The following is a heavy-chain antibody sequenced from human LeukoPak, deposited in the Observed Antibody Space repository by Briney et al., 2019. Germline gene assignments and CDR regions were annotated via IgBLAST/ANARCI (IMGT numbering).Heavy chain of an antibody. J-gene: IGHJ6*02. CDR2: IIPVFGTA. CDR1: GGTFSSYA. CDR3: ARDPRIADPYYYYGMDV. Sequence: SVKVSCKASGGTFSSYAISWVRQAPGQGLEWMGGIIPVFGTANYAQKFQGRVTITADESTSTAYMELSSLRSEDTAVYYCARDPRIADPYYYYGMDVWGQGTTVTVSS. V-gene: IGHV1-69*13. D-gene: IGHD6-6*01.